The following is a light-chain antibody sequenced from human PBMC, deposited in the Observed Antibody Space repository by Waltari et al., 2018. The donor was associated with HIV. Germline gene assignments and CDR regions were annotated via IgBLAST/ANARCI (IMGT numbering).Light chain of an antibody. CDR3: CAYAGSTTYVI. J-gene: IGLJ2*01. Sequence: QSALTQPASVSGSPGQSITISCTGTSSDVGGYNLVSWYQQHPGKAPKLMIYEVSKRASGVSNRFSGSKSVNTASLTISGLQAEYEAHYYCCAYAGSTTYVIFGGGTRLTVL. CDR2: EVS. CDR1: SSDVGGYNL. V-gene: IGLV2-23*02.